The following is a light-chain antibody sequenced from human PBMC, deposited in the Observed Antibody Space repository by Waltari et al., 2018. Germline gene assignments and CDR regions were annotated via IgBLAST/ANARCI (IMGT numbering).Light chain of an antibody. J-gene: IGKJ1*01. V-gene: IGKV3-15*01. CDR3: QQYNNWPPWT. CDR1: QSVSSN. Sequence: EIVMTQSPATLSVSPGERATLSCRASQSVSSNLAWYQQKPGQAPRLLIYRASTRATGSPARFSGSGSGTEFTLTISSLQSEDFAVYYCQQYNNWPPWTFGQGTKVEIK. CDR2: RAS.